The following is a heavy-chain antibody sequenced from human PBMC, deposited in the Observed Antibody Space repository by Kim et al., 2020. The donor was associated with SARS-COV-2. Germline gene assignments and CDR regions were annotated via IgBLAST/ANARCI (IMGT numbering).Heavy chain of an antibody. J-gene: IGHJ3*02. CDR3: ARTCSSTSCEDAFDI. CDR1: GYTFTSYD. D-gene: IGHD2-2*01. Sequence: AAVKVSCKASGYTFTSYDINWVRQATGQGLEWMGWMNPNSGNTGYAQKFQGRVTMTRNTSISTAYMELSSLRSEDTAVYYCARTCSSTSCEDAFDIWGQGTMVTVSS. CDR2: MNPNSGNT. V-gene: IGHV1-8*01.